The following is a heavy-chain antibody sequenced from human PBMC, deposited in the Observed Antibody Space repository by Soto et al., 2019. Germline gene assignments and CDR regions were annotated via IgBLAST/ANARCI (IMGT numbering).Heavy chain of an antibody. CDR1: GGSISSSSYY. CDR3: ARHQSYDFRSGYYGWFDP. J-gene: IGHJ5*02. CDR2: IYYSGST. V-gene: IGHV4-39*01. Sequence: SEPMSLTCTVSGGSISSSSYYWGRIRQPPGKGLEWIGSIYYSGSTYYNPSLKSRVTISVDTSKNQFSLKLSSVTAADTAVYYCARHQSYDFRSGYYGWFDPWGQGTLVTVSS. D-gene: IGHD3-3*01.